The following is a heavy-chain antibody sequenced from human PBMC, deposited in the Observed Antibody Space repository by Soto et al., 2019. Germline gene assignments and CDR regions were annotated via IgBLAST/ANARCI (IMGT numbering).Heavy chain of an antibody. Sequence: PSETLSLTCTVSGGSISSSSYYWGWIRQPPGKGLEWIGSIYYSGSTYYNPPLKSRVTISVDTSKKQFSLRLSSVTAADTAVYHCARHAEATDYWGQGTLVTVSS. CDR3: ARHAEATDY. V-gene: IGHV4-39*01. J-gene: IGHJ4*02. CDR1: GGSISSSSYY. CDR2: IYYSGST. D-gene: IGHD5-12*01.